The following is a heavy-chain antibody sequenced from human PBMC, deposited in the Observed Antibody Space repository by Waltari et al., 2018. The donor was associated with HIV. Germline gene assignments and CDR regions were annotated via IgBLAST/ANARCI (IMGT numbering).Heavy chain of an antibody. D-gene: IGHD6-19*01. V-gene: IGHV3-13*04. Sequence: EVHLVESGGGLIQPGGSLRLSSAASGFTFNPYDMHWVRQAAGEGLQWVSAIGAAGDTYYSDSVKGRFTISRENAKNSLFLQMNSLRAGDTAVYFCVRVRDSSSGWYIFDYWGQGALVTVSS. CDR1: GFTFNPYD. CDR2: IGAAGDT. CDR3: VRVRDSSSGWYIFDY. J-gene: IGHJ4*02.